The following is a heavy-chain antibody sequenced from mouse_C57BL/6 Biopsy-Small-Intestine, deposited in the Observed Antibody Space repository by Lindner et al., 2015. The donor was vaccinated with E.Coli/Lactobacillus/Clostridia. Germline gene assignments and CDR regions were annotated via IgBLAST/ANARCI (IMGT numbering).Heavy chain of an antibody. CDR2: ILPGSGST. D-gene: IGHD1-1*01. J-gene: IGHJ1*03. CDR3: AREFYYYGGTYRWYFDV. CDR1: GYTFTGYW. Sequence: VQLQESGAELMKPGASVKLSRKAAGYTFTGYWMEWVKQRPGHGLEWIGEILPGSGSTNYNEKFKGKATFTADTSSNTAYMQLSSLTTEDSAIYYCAREFYYYGGTYRWYFDVWGTGTTVTVSS. V-gene: IGHV1-9*01.